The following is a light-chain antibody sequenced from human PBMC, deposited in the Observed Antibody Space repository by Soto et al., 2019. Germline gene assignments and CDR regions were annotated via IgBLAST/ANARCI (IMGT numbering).Light chain of an antibody. J-gene: IGKJ1*01. Sequence: DIQMTQSPSSLSASVGDRVTITCRASQSIASYLTWYQQKPGKAPKILIYAASNLQSGVPSRFSGRGSGTDFTLTIRSLQPEDFATYYCQQSYTSPWTFGQGTQVEIK. V-gene: IGKV1-39*01. CDR3: QQSYTSPWT. CDR1: QSIASY. CDR2: AAS.